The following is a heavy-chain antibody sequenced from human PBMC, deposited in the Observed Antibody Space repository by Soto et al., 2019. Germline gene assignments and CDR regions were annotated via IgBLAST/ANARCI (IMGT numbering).Heavy chain of an antibody. D-gene: IGHD2-2*01. CDR2: INPSGGST. V-gene: IGHV1-46*01. CDR3: ARSEVVVVPAAISPDY. J-gene: IGHJ4*02. Sequence: ASVKVSCKASGYTFTSYYMHWVRQAPGQGLEWMGIINPSGGSTSYAQKFQGRVTMTRDTSTSTVYMELSSLGSEDTAVYYCARSEVVVVPAAISPDYWGQGTLVTVSS. CDR1: GYTFTSYY.